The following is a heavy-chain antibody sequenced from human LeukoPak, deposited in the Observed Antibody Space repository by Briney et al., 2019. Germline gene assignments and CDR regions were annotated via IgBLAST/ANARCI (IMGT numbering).Heavy chain of an antibody. CDR1: GVTFSSYT. CDR3: AVSSGSGYPYGREDFFVDY. V-gene: IGHV1-69*02. CDR2: IIPILDIT. Sequence: SVKVSCKASGVTFSSYTISWVRQAPGQGLEWMGRIIPILDITNYAQKFQDRVTITADKSTSTAYMELSSLRSEDTAMYYCAVSSGSGYPYGREDFFVDYWGQGTLVTVSS. D-gene: IGHD5-18*01. J-gene: IGHJ4*02.